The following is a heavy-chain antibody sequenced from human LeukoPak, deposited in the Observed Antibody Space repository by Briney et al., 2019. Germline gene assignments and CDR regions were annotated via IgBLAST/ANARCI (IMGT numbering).Heavy chain of an antibody. Sequence: SQTLSLTCTVSGGSISSYYWSWIRQPPGKGLEWIGYIYYSGSTNYNPSLKSRVTISVDTSKNQFSLKLSSVTAADTAVYYCARELGGGWFDPWGQGTLVTVSS. J-gene: IGHJ5*02. CDR1: GGSISSYY. CDR2: IYYSGST. D-gene: IGHD3-16*01. V-gene: IGHV4-59*01. CDR3: ARELGGGWFDP.